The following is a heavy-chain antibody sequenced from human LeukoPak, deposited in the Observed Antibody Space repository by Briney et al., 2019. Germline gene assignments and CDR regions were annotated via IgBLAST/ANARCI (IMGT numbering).Heavy chain of an antibody. CDR2: IYYSGST. J-gene: IGHJ5*02. Sequence: SETLSLTCTVSGGSISSSSYYWGWIRQPPGKGLEWIGSIYYSGSTYYNPSLKSRVTISVDTSKNQFSLKLSSVTAADTAVYYCARAHSGSYYNDLYNWFDPWGQGTLVTVSS. D-gene: IGHD3-10*01. CDR3: ARAHSGSYYNDLYNWFDP. V-gene: IGHV4-39*01. CDR1: GGSISSSSYY.